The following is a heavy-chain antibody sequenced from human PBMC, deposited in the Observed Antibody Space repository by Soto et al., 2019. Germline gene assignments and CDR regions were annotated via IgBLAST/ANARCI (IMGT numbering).Heavy chain of an antibody. CDR3: ARAPGGSCDY. J-gene: IGHJ4*02. V-gene: IGHV4-39*07. D-gene: IGHD2-15*01. Sequence: SETLSLTCTVSGGSISSSSYYWGWIRQPPGKGLEWIGSTYYSGSTYYNPSLKSRVTISVDTSENQFSLKLSSVTAADTAVYYCARAPGGSCDYWGQGTLVTVSS. CDR2: TYYSGST. CDR1: GGSISSSSYY.